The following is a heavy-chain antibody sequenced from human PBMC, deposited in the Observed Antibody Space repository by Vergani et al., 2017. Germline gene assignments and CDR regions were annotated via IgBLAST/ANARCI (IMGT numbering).Heavy chain of an antibody. D-gene: IGHD5-18*01. J-gene: IGHJ6*02. V-gene: IGHV3-23*04. CDR2: ISGSGGST. CDR1: GFTFSSYS. CDR3: AKVRTAMVSPMGDV. Sequence: EVQLVESGGGLVQPGGSLRLSCAASGFTFSSYSMNWVRQAPGKGLEWVSAISGSGGSTYYADSVKGRFTISRDNSKNTLYLQMNSLRAEDTAVYYCAKVRTAMVSPMGDVWGQGTTVTVSS.